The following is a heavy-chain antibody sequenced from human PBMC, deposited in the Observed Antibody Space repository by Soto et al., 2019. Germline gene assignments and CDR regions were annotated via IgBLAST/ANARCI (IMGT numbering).Heavy chain of an antibody. J-gene: IGHJ6*02. CDR3: TRQKEXGIAAAGPTFYYYGMDV. V-gene: IGHV3-73*01. Sequence: GGSLRLSCAASGFTFSCSAMHWVRQASGKGLEWVGRIRSKANSYATAYAASVKGRFTISRDDSKNTAYLQMNSLKTEDTAVYYCTRQKEXGIAAAGPTFYYYGMDVWGQGTTVTVSS. D-gene: IGHD6-13*01. CDR2: IRSKANSYAT. CDR1: GFTFSCSA.